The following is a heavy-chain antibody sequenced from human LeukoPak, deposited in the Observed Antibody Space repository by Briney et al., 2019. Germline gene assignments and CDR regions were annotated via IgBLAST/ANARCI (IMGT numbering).Heavy chain of an antibody. CDR2: INPNSGGT. CDR1: GYTFTGYY. D-gene: IGHD6-19*01. V-gene: IGHV1-2*02. J-gene: IGHJ4*02. Sequence: ASVKVSCKASGYTFTGYYMHWVRQAPGQGLEWMRWINPNSGGTNYAQKFQGRVTMTRDTSISTAYMELSRLRSGDTAVYYCARGGVRRAVAGPKLTYFDYWGQGTLVTVSS. CDR3: ARGGVRRAVAGPKLTYFDY.